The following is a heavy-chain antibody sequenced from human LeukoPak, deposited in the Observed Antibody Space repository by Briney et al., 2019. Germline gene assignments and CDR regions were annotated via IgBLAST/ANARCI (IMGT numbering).Heavy chain of an antibody. Sequence: PGRSLRLSCATSGFTFSNYGMHWVRQAPGKGLEWVAVISYDGSNKYYADSVKGRFTISRDNSKNTLYLQMNSLRPEDAAVYYCAYLPLWGQGTLVTVSS. CDR3: AYLPL. CDR1: GFTFSNYG. CDR2: ISYDGSNK. J-gene: IGHJ4*02. V-gene: IGHV3-30*03.